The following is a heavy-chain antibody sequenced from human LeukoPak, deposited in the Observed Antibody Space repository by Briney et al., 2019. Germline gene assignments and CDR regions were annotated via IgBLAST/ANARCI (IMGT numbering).Heavy chain of an antibody. D-gene: IGHD6-19*01. CDR1: GGTFSSYA. CDR2: IIPIFGTA. Sequence: ASVKVSCKASGGTFSSYAISWVRQAPGQGLEWMGGIIPIFGTANYAQKFQGRVTITADESTSTAYMELSSLRSEDTAVYYCARDGDSGGWYNWFDPWGQGTLVTVSS. V-gene: IGHV1-69*13. J-gene: IGHJ5*02. CDR3: ARDGDSGGWYNWFDP.